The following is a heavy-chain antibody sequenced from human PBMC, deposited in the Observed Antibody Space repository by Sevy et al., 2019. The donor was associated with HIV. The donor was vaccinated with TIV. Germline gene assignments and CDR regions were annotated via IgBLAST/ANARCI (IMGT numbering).Heavy chain of an antibody. CDR1: GGSISSSSYY. D-gene: IGHD3-3*01. J-gene: IGHJ1*01. V-gene: IGHV4-39*01. Sequence: SETLSLTCTVSGGSISSSSYYWGWIRQPPGKGLEWIGSIYYSGSTYYNPSLKSRVTISVDTSKNQFSLKLSSVTAADTAVYYCASLSYYDFWSGYSRAEYFQHWGQGTLVTVSS. CDR3: ASLSYYDFWSGYSRAEYFQH. CDR2: IYYSGST.